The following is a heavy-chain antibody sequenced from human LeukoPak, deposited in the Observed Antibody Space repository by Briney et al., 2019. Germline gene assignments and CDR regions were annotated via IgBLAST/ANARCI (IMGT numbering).Heavy chain of an antibody. D-gene: IGHD3-10*01. CDR2: ITFDGDYT. Sequence: PGESLRLSCAASGFNFDDYAMNWVRQAPGKGLEWVCLITFDGDYTYYADSVEGRFTISRDNSEDSLYLQMNSLRVEDTALYYCPKGGGSGNKEVIDYWGQGTLVTVSS. V-gene: IGHV3-43D*03. J-gene: IGHJ4*02. CDR3: PKGGGSGNKEVIDY. CDR1: GFNFDDYA.